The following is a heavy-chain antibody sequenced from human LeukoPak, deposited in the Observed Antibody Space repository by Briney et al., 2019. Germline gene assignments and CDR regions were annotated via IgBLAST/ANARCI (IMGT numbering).Heavy chain of an antibody. V-gene: IGHV1-18*01. CDR2: ISGYNGNT. CDR1: GYTLTSYG. J-gene: IGHJ4*02. CDR3: ARDPAFRGAQMEY. D-gene: IGHD3-10*01. Sequence: GASVKVSCKASGYTLTSYGFIWVRQAPGQGLEWMGWISGYNGNTNYAQNLQGRVTMTIDTSTSTAYMELRSLRSDDTAVYYCARDPAFRGAQMEYWGQGTLVTVSS.